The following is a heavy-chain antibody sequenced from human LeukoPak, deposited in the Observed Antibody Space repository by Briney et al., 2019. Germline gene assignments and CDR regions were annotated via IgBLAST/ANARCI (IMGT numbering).Heavy chain of an antibody. CDR1: GFIVSGDF. D-gene: IGHD1-26*01. CDR3: ARERGRGRDSPWFDY. J-gene: IGHJ4*02. CDR2: IYSDGST. Sequence: GGSLRLSCAASGFIVSGDFMSWVRQAQGKGLGWVSVIYSDGSTYYADSVEGRFTISRDNSKNTLDLQMTGLRAEDTAVYYCARERGRGRDSPWFDYWGQGTLVTVSS. V-gene: IGHV3-53*01.